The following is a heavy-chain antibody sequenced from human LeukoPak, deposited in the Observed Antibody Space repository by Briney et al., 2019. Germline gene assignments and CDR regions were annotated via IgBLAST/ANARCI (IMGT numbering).Heavy chain of an antibody. D-gene: IGHD6-13*01. V-gene: IGHV3-53*01. J-gene: IGHJ5*02. CDR3: ARDAPQVPAAGVLAS. CDR2: MYSRGDT. Sequence: GESLRLSCAASGFTFRGYGMSWVRQAPGKGLEWVSVMYSRGDTYYANSVKGRFTFSRDISKNTLYLQMDGLRNEDTAMYYCARDAPQVPAAGVLASWGQGTLVIVSS. CDR1: GFTFRGYG.